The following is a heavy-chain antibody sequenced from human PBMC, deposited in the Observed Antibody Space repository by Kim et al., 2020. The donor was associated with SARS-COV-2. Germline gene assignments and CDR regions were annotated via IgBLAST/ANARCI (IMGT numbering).Heavy chain of an antibody. V-gene: IGHV3-48*03. D-gene: IGHD2-2*01. CDR3: ARGYGYDCSSISCPGVFDC. J-gene: IGHJ4*02. Sequence: GGSLRLSCEASGFSFSSHDMLWVRQTPGKGLEWVSHISSSGNTIYYPDSVKGRFTVSRDNAKTSLFLQMNTLRAEDTGVYYCARGYGYDCSSISCPGVFDCWGQGTLVTVSS. CDR1: GFSFSSHD. CDR2: ISSSGNTI.